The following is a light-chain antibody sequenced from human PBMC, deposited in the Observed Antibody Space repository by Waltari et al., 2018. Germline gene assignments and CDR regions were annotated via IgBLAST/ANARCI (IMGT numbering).Light chain of an antibody. V-gene: IGKV3-20*01. J-gene: IGKJ4*01. CDR1: QSITSIS. CDR3: QQWDGSFLT. Sequence: EIVLTQSPGTLSLSPGDRATLSCRASQSITSISLGWYQQKPGQAPRLLIFGASTRATCIPDRFSGSGSGTDFTLTINRLEPEDFAVYYCQQWDGSFLTVGGGTEVEL. CDR2: GAS.